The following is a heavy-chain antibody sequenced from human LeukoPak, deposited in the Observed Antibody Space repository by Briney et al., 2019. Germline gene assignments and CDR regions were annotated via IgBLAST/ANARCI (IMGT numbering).Heavy chain of an antibody. Sequence: PSETLSLTCTVSGDSISSYYWSWIRQPPGKGLQWIGYIYYSGSINYNPSLKSRVTISVDTSKNQFSLKLSSVTAADTAVYYCARPFISSWYFDLWGRGTLITVSS. V-gene: IGHV4-59*08. CDR1: GDSISSYY. J-gene: IGHJ2*01. D-gene: IGHD6-13*01. CDR3: ARPFISSWYFDL. CDR2: IYYSGSI.